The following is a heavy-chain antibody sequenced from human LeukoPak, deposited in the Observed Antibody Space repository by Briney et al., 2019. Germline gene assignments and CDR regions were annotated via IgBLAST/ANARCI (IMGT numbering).Heavy chain of an antibody. CDR1: GGSISSYY. CDR3: ARTSSSGYYFRWFDP. CDR2: IYYSGST. J-gene: IGHJ5*02. Sequence: SETLSLTCTVSGGSISSYYWSWIRQPPGKGLELIGYIYYSGSTNYNPSLKSRVTISVDTSKNQFSLKLSSVTAADTAVYYCARTSSSGYYFRWFDPWGQGTLVTVSS. V-gene: IGHV4-59*01. D-gene: IGHD3-22*01.